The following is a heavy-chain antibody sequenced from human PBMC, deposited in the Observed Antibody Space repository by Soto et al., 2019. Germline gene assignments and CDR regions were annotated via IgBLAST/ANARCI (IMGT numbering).Heavy chain of an antibody. CDR1: GFSLSTTSVG. J-gene: IGHJ3*01. D-gene: IGHD3-3*01. CDR3: ARSGWSERHYVADAFEV. CDR2: IYWDDDK. V-gene: IGHV2-5*02. Sequence: QITLKESGPTLVKPTQTLTLTCTFSGFSLSTTSVGVGWIRQPPGKALEWLALIYWDDDKRYNPSLKNRLTTTPDPSKTQVILTMTNMDPVDTATYHCARSGWSERHYVADAFEVWGQGTMVTVSS.